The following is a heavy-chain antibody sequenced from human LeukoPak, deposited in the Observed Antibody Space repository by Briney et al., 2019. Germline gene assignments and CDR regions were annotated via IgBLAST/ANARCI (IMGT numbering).Heavy chain of an antibody. J-gene: IGHJ4*02. Sequence: TGGSLRLSCAASGFTFSSYAMHWVRQAPGKGLEWVAVISYDGSNKYYADSVKGRFTISRDNSKNTLYLQMNSLRAEDTAVYYCAKSDYSSGWAPDFGGQGSLVTVSS. CDR1: GFTFSSYA. V-gene: IGHV3-30*04. CDR2: ISYDGSNK. D-gene: IGHD6-19*01. CDR3: AKSDYSSGWAPDF.